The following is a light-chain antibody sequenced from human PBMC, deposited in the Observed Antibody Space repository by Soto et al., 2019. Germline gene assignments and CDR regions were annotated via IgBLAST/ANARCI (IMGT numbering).Light chain of an antibody. J-gene: IGKJ1*01. V-gene: IGKV3-20*01. CDR1: QSVSNNY. CDR3: QQYGSSGT. CDR2: GAS. Sequence: EIVLTQSPGTLSLSPGARATLSCRASQSVSNNYLAWYQQKPGQAPRLLSYGASNRATGIPDRFSGSGSGTDFTLTISRLEPEDFAVYYCQQYGSSGTFGQGTKVEIK.